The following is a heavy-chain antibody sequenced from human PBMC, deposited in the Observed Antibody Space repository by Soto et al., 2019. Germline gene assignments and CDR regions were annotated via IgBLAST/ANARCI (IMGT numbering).Heavy chain of an antibody. CDR3: ARTNIAVGFYYFDF. D-gene: IGHD6-19*01. CDR1: GDSISSGGYT. V-gene: IGHV4-30-2*01. Sequence: PSETLSLTCAVSGDSISSGGYTWSWIRQPPGKGLEWIGYIYHSGSTYYNPSLKSRVTMSVDRSKNQFSLKLNSVTAADTAVYYCARTNIAVGFYYFDFWGQGTLVNVSS. CDR2: IYHSGST. J-gene: IGHJ4*02.